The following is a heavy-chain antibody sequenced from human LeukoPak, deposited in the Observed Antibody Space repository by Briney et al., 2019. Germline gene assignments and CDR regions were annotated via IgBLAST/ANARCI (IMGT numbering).Heavy chain of an antibody. D-gene: IGHD3-22*01. CDR2: INHSGST. CDR3: ARGPGDSSGYYHDY. V-gene: IGHV4-34*01. CDR1: GGSISSYY. Sequence: SETLSLTCTVSGGSISSYYWSWIRQPPGKGLEWIGEINHSGSTNYNPSLKSRVTISVDTSKNQFSLKLSSVTAADTAVYYCARGPGDSSGYYHDYWGQGTLVTVSS. J-gene: IGHJ4*02.